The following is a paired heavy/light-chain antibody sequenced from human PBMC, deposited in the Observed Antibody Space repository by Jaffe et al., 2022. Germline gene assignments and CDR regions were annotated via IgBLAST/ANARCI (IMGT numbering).Heavy chain of an antibody. CDR1: EFTFKNFL. CDR2: ISGTGSYA. D-gene: IGHD5-18*01. Sequence: EVQLLESGGGLVQIGGSLRLSCAASEFTFKNFLMTWVRQAPGKGLEWVSAISGTGSYAYYADSVKGRFTISRDNSKNTLYLQMNSLRADDTAVYFCAKDAVDTGYFYYMDVWGKGTTVTVSS. CDR3: AKDAVDTGYFYYMDV. V-gene: IGHV3-23*01. J-gene: IGHJ6*03.
Light chain of an antibody. J-gene: IGLJ1*01. CDR2: EVT. CDR3: CSYAGGYTVHYV. CDR1: SSDVGSHDL. V-gene: IGLV2-23*02. Sequence: QSALTQPASVSGSPGQSITISCTGTSSDVGSHDLVSWYQQYPGKAPKLMIYEVTKRPSGVSNRFSGSKSGNTASLTISGLRAEDEADYYCCSYAGGYTVHYVFGTGTEVTVL.